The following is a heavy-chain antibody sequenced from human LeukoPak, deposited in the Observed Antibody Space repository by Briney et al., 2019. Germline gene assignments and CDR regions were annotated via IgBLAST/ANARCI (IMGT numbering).Heavy chain of an antibody. V-gene: IGHV3-30-3*01. CDR2: ISYDGSNK. D-gene: IGHD3-3*01. CDR3: ARGGFLEWSLDY. J-gene: IGHJ4*02. Sequence: GGSLRLSCAASGFTFSSYAMHWVRQAPGKGLEWVAVISYDGSNKYYADSVKGRFTISRDNSKNTLYLQMNSLRAEDTAVYYCARGGFLEWSLDYWGQGTLVTVSS. CDR1: GFTFSSYA.